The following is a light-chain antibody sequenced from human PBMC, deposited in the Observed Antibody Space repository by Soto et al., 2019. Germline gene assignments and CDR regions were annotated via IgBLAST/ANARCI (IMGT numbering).Light chain of an antibody. Sequence: EIVMPQSPATLSVSPGERATLACRASQSVSSNLAWYQQKPGQPPRLLIYGASTRATGIPARFRGSGSGTEFTLTSSRLQSEDFAVYYCQQYNNWPRTFGQGTKVEIK. V-gene: IGKV3-15*01. CDR3: QQYNNWPRT. CDR2: GAS. CDR1: QSVSSN. J-gene: IGKJ1*01.